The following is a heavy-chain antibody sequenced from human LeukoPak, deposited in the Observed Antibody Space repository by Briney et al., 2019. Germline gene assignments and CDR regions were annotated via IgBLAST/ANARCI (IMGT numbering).Heavy chain of an antibody. CDR3: ATEATSNDAFDI. J-gene: IGHJ3*02. Sequence: ASVKVSCKVSGYTLTELSMHWVRQAPGKGLEWMGGFDPEDGETIYAQEFQGRVTMTEDTSTDTAYMELSSLRSEDTAVYYCATEATSNDAFDIWGQGTMVTVSS. CDR2: FDPEDGET. CDR1: GYTLTELS. D-gene: IGHD5-12*01. V-gene: IGHV1-24*01.